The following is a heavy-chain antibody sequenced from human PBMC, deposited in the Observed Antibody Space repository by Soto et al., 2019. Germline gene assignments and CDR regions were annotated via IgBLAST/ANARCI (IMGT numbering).Heavy chain of an antibody. J-gene: IGHJ4*02. CDR3: ATMGTPATVLYCFHY. D-gene: IGHD1-7*01. CDR1: GGSISSGNYY. CDR2: ISYSGST. V-gene: IGHV4-30-4*01. Sequence: QAQLQESGPGLVKPSQTLSLTCTVSGGSISSGNYYWGWIRQPPGKGLEWIGFISYSGSTYYHATLNSRVTMSAHTSKSHFALNLSSVTAADAAVYYSATMGTPATVLYCFHYWGQGTLVTVS.